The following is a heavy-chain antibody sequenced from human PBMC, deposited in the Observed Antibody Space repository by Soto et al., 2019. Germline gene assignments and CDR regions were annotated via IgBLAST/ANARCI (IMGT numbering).Heavy chain of an antibody. CDR2: IDPNSGAT. CDR1: GYTFTGYY. J-gene: IGHJ5*02. V-gene: IGHV1-2*04. Sequence: GASVKVSCKAFGYTFTGYYIHWVRQAPGQGLEWMAYIDPNSGATKYAQKFQGLVTLTRDTSIRTAYMELTSLRSDDTAVYYCASGGGTIFAPLPWGQGTLVPVYS. CDR3: ASGGGTIFAPLP. D-gene: IGHD1-1*01.